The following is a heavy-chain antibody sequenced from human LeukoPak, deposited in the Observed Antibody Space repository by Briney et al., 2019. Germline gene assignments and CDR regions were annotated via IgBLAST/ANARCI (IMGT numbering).Heavy chain of an antibody. CDR3: ARDGDYYGSGSYLGNYYYYYMDV. Sequence: GGSLRLSCAASGFTFSSYWMHWVRQAPGKGLEWVSSISSSSSYIYYADSVKGRFTISRDNAKNSLYLQMNSLRAEDTAVYYCARDGDYYGSGSYLGNYYYYYMDVWGKGTTVTISS. V-gene: IGHV3-21*01. CDR1: GFTFSSYW. CDR2: ISSSSSYI. J-gene: IGHJ6*03. D-gene: IGHD3-10*01.